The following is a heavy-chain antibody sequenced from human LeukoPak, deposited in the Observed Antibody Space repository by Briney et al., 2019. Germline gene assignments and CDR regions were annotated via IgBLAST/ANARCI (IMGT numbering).Heavy chain of an antibody. D-gene: IGHD3-10*01. CDR2: IIPLFGSA. CDR3: ARDLVGSAISYSSGAWDY. V-gene: IGHV1-69*13. J-gene: IGHJ4*02. Sequence: SVKVSCKASGGTFSNYAISWVRQAPGQGLEWMGGIIPLFGSADYAQKFQGRVTFTADESTSTAYMELSSLRPEDTAVYYCARDLVGSAISYSSGAWDYWGQGSLVTVSS. CDR1: GGTFSNYA.